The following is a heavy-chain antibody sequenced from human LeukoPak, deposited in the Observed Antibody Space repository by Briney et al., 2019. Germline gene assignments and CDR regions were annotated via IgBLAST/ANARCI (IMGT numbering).Heavy chain of an antibody. CDR2: ISAYNGNT. D-gene: IGHD3-22*01. V-gene: IGHV1-18*01. Sequence: ASVKVSCKASGYTFTSYGISWVRQAPGQGLEWMGWISAYNGNTNYAQKLQGRVTMTTDTSTSTAYMELRSLRSDDTAVYYCARVRGAMIVPGAPLDYWGQGTLVTVSS. CDR1: GYTFTSYG. CDR3: ARVRGAMIVPGAPLDY. J-gene: IGHJ4*02.